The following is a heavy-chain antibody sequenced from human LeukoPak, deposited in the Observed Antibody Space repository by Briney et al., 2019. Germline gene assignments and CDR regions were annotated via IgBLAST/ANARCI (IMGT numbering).Heavy chain of an antibody. V-gene: IGHV1-69*05. Sequence: SVKVSCEASGCTFSSYAIGWVRQAPGQGLEWMGRIIPSFGTANYAHKFQVRGTITTDESTRTVYLEPTSLTSDDTAVYYCARDVHGDYGSGWFDPWGQGTLVSVSS. D-gene: IGHD4-17*01. CDR2: IIPSFGTA. CDR1: GCTFSSYA. CDR3: ARDVHGDYGSGWFDP. J-gene: IGHJ5*02.